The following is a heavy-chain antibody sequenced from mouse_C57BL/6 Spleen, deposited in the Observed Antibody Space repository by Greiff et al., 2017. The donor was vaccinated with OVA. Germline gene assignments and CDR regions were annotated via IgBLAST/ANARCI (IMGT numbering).Heavy chain of an antibody. Sequence: VQLQQPGAELVRPGSSVKLSCKASGYTFTSYWMHWVKQRPIQGLEWIGNIDPSDSETHYNQKFKDKATLTVDKSSSTAYMQLSSLTSEDSAVYYCARCHCYWPYNAMAYWGQGTSVTVSS. CDR3: ARCHCYWPYNAMAY. V-gene: IGHV1-52*01. CDR2: IDPSDSET. CDR1: GYTFTSYW. J-gene: IGHJ4*01.